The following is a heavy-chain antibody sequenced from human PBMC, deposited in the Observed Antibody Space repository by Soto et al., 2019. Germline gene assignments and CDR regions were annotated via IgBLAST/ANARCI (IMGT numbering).Heavy chain of an antibody. CDR3: ARDIVSRGWYTPYNWFDP. Sequence: ASVKVSCKASGYTFTSYGISWVRQAPGQGREWMGWISAYNGNTSYAQKLQGRVTMTTDTSTSTAYMELRSLRSDDTAVYYCARDIVSRGWYTPYNWFDPWGQGXLVTVYS. CDR1: GYTFTSYG. CDR2: ISAYNGNT. V-gene: IGHV1-18*04. D-gene: IGHD6-19*01. J-gene: IGHJ5*02.